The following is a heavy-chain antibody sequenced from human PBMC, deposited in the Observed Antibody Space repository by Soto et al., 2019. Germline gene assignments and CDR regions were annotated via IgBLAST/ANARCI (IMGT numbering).Heavy chain of an antibody. CDR2: ISGYNGNT. Sequence: QVQLVQSGAEVKKPGASVKVSCKASGYTFTTYGIDWVRQSPGQGLEWMGWISGYNGNTNYAQKLQGRVTMTSDTSTNTAYMELRSLRSDDTAVYYCAREYGNYGPDYWGQGTLVTVSS. V-gene: IGHV1-18*01. CDR1: GYTFTTYG. D-gene: IGHD4-17*01. CDR3: AREYGNYGPDY. J-gene: IGHJ4*02.